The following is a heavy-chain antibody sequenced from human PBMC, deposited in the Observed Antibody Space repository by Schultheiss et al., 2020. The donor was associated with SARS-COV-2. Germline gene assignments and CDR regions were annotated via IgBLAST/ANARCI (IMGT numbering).Heavy chain of an antibody. CDR2: IYYSGST. CDR1: GGSISSSSYY. V-gene: IGHV4-61*05. Sequence: SETLSLTCTVSGGSISSSSYYWSWIRQPPGKGLEWIGYIYYSGSTNYNPSLKSRVTISVDTSKNQFSLKLSSVTAADTAVYYCARNHYGSGSDWFDPWGQGTLVTVSS. J-gene: IGHJ5*02. D-gene: IGHD3-10*01. CDR3: ARNHYGSGSDWFDP.